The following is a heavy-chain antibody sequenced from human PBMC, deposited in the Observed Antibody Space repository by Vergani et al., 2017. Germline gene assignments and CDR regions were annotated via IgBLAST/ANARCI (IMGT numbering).Heavy chain of an antibody. D-gene: IGHD3-22*01. CDR1: GFRVTTYY. J-gene: IGHJ4*02. Sequence: VELLESGGGLAQPGGSLRVSCSASGFRVTTYYMSWVRQAPGKGLEWVSVIKSDGRTSYAESVRGRFTISRDTYRNAVYLQMNILRVEDTGVYYCAKDNVPGYYDSSGYCDYWGQGTLVTVSS. CDR2: IKSDGRT. V-gene: IGHV3-66*02. CDR3: AKDNVPGYYDSSGYCDY.